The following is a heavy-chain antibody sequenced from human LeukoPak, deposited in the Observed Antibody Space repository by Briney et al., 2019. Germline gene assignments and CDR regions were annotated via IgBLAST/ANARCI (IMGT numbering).Heavy chain of an antibody. CDR1: GFTFSSYG. CDR3: AKGNDYGDYDQQIGRY. Sequence: GGSLRLSCAASGFTFSSYGMHWVRQAPGKGLEWVAVISYDGSNKYYADSVKGRFTISRDNSKNTLYLQMNSLRAEDTAVFYCAKGNDYGDYDQQIGRYWGQGTLVTVSS. V-gene: IGHV3-30*18. J-gene: IGHJ4*02. CDR2: ISYDGSNK. D-gene: IGHD4-17*01.